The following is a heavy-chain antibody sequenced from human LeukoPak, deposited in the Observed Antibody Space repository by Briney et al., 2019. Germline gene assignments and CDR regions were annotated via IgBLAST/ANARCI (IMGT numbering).Heavy chain of an antibody. CDR1: GGTFSSYA. D-gene: IGHD3-22*01. Sequence: GASVKVSCKASGGTFSSYAISWVRQAPGQGLEWMGWISAYNGNTNYAQKLQGRVTMTTDTSTSTAYMELRSLRSDDTAVYYCAREMDYYDSSGYYIFDYWGQGTLVTVSS. CDR3: AREMDYYDSSGYYIFDY. CDR2: ISAYNGNT. V-gene: IGHV1-18*01. J-gene: IGHJ4*02.